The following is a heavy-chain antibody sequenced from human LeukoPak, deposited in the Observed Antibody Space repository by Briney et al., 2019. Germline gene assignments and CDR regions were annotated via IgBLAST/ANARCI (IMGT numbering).Heavy chain of an antibody. CDR2: IYYSGST. V-gene: IGHV4-39*01. CDR3: ARHGRAWVAARPVWFDP. D-gene: IGHD6-6*01. Sequence: SETLSLTCTVSGGSISSSSYYWGWIRQPPGKGLEWIGSIYYSGSTYYNPSLKSRVTISVDTSKNQFSLKLSSVTAADTAVYYCARHGRAWVAARPVWFDPWGQGTLVTVSS. CDR1: GGSISSSSYY. J-gene: IGHJ5*02.